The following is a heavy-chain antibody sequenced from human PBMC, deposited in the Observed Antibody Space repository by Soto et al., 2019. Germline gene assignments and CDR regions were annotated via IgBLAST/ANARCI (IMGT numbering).Heavy chain of an antibody. CDR1: GGSISSGGYY. Sequence: SETLSLTCTVSGGSISSGGYYWSWIRQHPGKGLEWIGYIYYSGSTYYNPSLKSRVTISVDTSKNQFSLKLSSVTAADTAVYSCERVTGEGHYGNWGQGTLVTVSS. CDR3: ERVTGEGHYGN. J-gene: IGHJ4*02. CDR2: IYYSGST. V-gene: IGHV4-31*03. D-gene: IGHD4-17*01.